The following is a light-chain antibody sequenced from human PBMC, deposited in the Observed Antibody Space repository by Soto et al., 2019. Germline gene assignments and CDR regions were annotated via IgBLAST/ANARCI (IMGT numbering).Light chain of an antibody. CDR2: DVS. V-gene: IGLV2-14*03. CDR1: SSDVGAYNS. CDR3: SSYTSSSTYV. J-gene: IGLJ1*01. Sequence: QSALTQPASVSGSPGQSIAISCTGTSSDVGAYNSVSWYQQHPGRAPKLMIHDVSNRPSGVSNRFSGSKSGNTASLTISGLQAEDEADYYCSSYTSSSTYVFGTGTELTVL.